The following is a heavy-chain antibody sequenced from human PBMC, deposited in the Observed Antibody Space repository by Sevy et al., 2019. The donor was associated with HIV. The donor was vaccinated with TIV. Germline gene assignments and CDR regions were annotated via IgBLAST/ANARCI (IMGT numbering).Heavy chain of an antibody. CDR2: IYSDGRT. D-gene: IGHD3-22*01. CDR3: ARDRYYDASGYYYYYYGMDV. V-gene: IGHV3-66*01. Sequence: GGSLRLSCAASGLSVSDNYMNWVRQAPGKGLELVSVIYSDGRTYYPDSLKGRFSISRDNSKNTLYLHMKSLRPEDTAVYYGARDRYYDASGYYYYYYGMDVWGQGTTVTVSS. J-gene: IGHJ6*02. CDR1: GLSVSDNY.